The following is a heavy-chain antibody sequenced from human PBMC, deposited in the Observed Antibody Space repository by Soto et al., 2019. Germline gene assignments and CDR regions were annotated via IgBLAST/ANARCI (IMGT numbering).Heavy chain of an antibody. CDR3: ASLDVEMATIRDYYYYGMDV. CDR1: GGTFSSYA. Sequence: ASVKVSCKASGGTFSSYAISWVRQAPGQGLEWMGGIIPIFGTANYAQKFQGRVTITADESTSTAYMELSSLRSEDTAVYYCASLDVEMATIRDYYYYGMDVWGQGTTVTVSS. D-gene: IGHD5-12*01. V-gene: IGHV1-69*13. CDR2: IIPIFGTA. J-gene: IGHJ6*02.